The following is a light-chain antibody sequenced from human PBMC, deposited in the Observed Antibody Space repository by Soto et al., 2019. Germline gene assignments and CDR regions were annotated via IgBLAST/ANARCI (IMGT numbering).Light chain of an antibody. CDR1: SSDVGGYNY. Sequence: QSVLTQPPSASGSPGQSVTISCTGTSSDVGGYNYVSWYQQHPGKAPKLMIYEVSKRPSGVPDRFSGSKSGNTASLTVSGLQAEEEAYYYCSSYGGSNNYVFGTGTKLTVL. J-gene: IGLJ1*01. V-gene: IGLV2-8*01. CDR2: EVS. CDR3: SSYGGSNNYV.